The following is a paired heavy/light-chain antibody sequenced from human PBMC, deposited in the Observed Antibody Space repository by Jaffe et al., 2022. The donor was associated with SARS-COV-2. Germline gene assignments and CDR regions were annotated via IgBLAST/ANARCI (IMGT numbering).Light chain of an antibody. V-gene: IGLV6-57*02. CDR2: EDN. Sequence: NFVLTQPHSVSESPGKTVAISCTAGSGSIASNYVQWFQQRPGSAPTTVIYEDNRRPSGVPDRFSGSIDSSSNSASLTISGLKTEDEADYYCQSYDRSNTVFGGGTKLTVL. CDR1: SGSIASNY. CDR3: QSYDRSNTV. J-gene: IGLJ3*02.
Heavy chain of an antibody. CDR2: VSNDGRNK. Sequence: QVQLVESGGGVVQPGRSLRLSCAASGFTFTTYAMHWVRQAPGKGLEWVSVVSNDGRNKYYADSVQGRFTISRDNSKDTLYLQMNSLRAEDTAVYYCVKDDMSDRGVLRYWGQGTLVTVSS. D-gene: IGHD3-22*01. CDR1: GFTFTTYA. CDR3: VKDDMSDRGVLRY. V-gene: IGHV3-30*04. J-gene: IGHJ4*02.